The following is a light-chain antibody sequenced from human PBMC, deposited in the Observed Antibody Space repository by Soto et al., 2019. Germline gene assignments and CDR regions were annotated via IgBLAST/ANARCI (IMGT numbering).Light chain of an antibody. CDR3: SSYASSSIPYV. J-gene: IGLJ1*01. CDR2: DVS. V-gene: IGLV2-14*01. Sequence: QSALTQPASVSGSPGQSITISYTGTSSDVGGYNYVSWYQQHPGKAPKLMIYDVSNRPSGVSNRFSGSKSGNTASLTISGLQTEDEADYYCSSYASSSIPYVFGTGTKLTVL. CDR1: SSDVGGYNY.